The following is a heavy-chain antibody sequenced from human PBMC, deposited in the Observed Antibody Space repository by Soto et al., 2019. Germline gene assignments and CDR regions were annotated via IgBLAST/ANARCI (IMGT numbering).Heavy chain of an antibody. CDR2: ISAYNSNT. CDR3: ARDEDYKLGAYGGWFDP. V-gene: IGHV1-18*01. CDR1: GYTFTSYG. J-gene: IGHJ5*02. D-gene: IGHD1-26*01. Sequence: QVQLVQSGAEVKKPGASVKVSCKASGYTFTSYGIGWVRQAPGQGLEWMGWISAYNSNTNYAQNLQGRVTMTTDTSTSTGYMELRSLRSDDTAVYYCARDEDYKLGAYGGWFDPWGQGTLVTVSS.